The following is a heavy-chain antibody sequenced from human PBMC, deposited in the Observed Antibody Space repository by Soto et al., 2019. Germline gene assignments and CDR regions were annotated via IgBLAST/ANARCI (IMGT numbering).Heavy chain of an antibody. Sequence: PGGSLRLSCEGSGFTFNDYYMTWIRQAPGKGLEWVAYINTLSTAIYYAESVKGRFTISRDNAKNSLYLQMNGLRAEDTATYYCARRLQWQLRPLDSWGRGTLVTVSS. J-gene: IGHJ4*02. V-gene: IGHV3-11*01. D-gene: IGHD6-19*01. CDR2: INTLSTAI. CDR1: GFTFNDYY. CDR3: ARRLQWQLRPLDS.